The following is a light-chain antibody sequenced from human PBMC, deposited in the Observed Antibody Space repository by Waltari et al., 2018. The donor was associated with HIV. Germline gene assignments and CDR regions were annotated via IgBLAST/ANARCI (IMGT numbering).Light chain of an antibody. CDR2: HDS. CDR1: KLGHKF. Sequence: SYELTQPPSVSVSPGQTASITCSGNKLGHKFVCWYQQRPGQSPVVVMYHDSRRPSGIPERFSGSNSGNTATLTSSGTQAMDEADYYCQAWGSSPVFGGGTKLTVL. CDR3: QAWGSSPV. V-gene: IGLV3-1*01. J-gene: IGLJ2*01.